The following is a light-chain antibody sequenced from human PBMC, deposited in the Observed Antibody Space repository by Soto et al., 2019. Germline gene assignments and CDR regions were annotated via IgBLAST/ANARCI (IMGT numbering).Light chain of an antibody. Sequence: EVVLTQYPATLSVSPGERATLSCRASQTVGSNLAWYQHKPGQAPRLLISGASTRATGVPARFSGSGSGTEFALTISGLQSEDFTVYFCQHYKTWPLAFGGGTKVDIK. V-gene: IGKV3-15*01. CDR3: QHYKTWPLA. CDR1: QTVGSN. J-gene: IGKJ4*01. CDR2: GAS.